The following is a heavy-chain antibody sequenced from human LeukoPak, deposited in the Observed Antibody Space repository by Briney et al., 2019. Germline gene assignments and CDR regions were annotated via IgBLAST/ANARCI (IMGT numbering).Heavy chain of an antibody. Sequence: GGSLKLSFAASGFTFNTHGMHWVRQAPGRGLEWGASISYDGSNKYYADSVKGRFTISRDNSKNTLYLQMNSLGAEDTAVYYCAKVFFSGSYYAASDYWGQGTLVTVSS. CDR2: ISYDGSNK. D-gene: IGHD1-26*01. J-gene: IGHJ4*02. V-gene: IGHV3-30*18. CDR3: AKVFFSGSYYAASDY. CDR1: GFTFNTHG.